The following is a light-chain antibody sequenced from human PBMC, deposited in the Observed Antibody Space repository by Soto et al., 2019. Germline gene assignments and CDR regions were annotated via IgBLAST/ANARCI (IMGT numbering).Light chain of an antibody. V-gene: IGKV3-11*01. CDR2: ADS. CDR1: QSVSGY. J-gene: IGKJ5*01. CDR3: QQRYNWPIT. Sequence: EIVLTQYPATLSLSPGDTATLSCRASQSVSGYIGWYQQKPGQAPRLLIYADSNRATGIPARFSGSGSGTDFTLTISSLEPEDFSVYYCQQRYNWPITFGQGTRLEIK.